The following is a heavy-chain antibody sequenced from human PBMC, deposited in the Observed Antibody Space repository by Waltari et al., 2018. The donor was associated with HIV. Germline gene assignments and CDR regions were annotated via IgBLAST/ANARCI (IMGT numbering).Heavy chain of an antibody. CDR3: ARVGSLWFGELSIYYYYGMDV. CDR1: GGSFSGYY. D-gene: IGHD3-10*01. CDR2: INHSGST. Sequence: QVQLQQWGAGLLKPSETLSLTCAVYGGSFSGYYWSWLRQPPGTGLDWIGEINHSGSTNYNPSLKSRVTISVDTSKNQFSLKLSSVTAADTAVYYCARVGSLWFGELSIYYYYGMDVWGQGTTVTVSS. V-gene: IGHV4-34*01. J-gene: IGHJ6*02.